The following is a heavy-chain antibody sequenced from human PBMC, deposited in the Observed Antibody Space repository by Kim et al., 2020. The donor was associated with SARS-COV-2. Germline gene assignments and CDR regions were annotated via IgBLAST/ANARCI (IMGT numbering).Heavy chain of an antibody. CDR3: ARHGSKNFISSWSGGA. J-gene: IGHJ5*02. CDR1: GGSISSSSYY. CDR2: IYYSGST. D-gene: IGHD3-3*01. V-gene: IGHV4-39*01. Sequence: SETLSLTCTVSGGSISSSSYYWGWIRQPPGKGLEWIGSIYYSGSTYYNPSLKSRVTISVDTSKNQFSLKLSSVTAADTAVYYCARHGSKNFISSWSGGAWGQGTLVTVSS.